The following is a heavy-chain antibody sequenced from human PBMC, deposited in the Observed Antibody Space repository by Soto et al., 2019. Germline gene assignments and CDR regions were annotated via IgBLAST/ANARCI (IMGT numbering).Heavy chain of an antibody. CDR2: IYCSGST. V-gene: IGHV4-39*01. D-gene: IGHD3-10*01. CDR1: GGSISSSSYY. J-gene: IGHJ6*02. Sequence: LSLTCTVSGGSISSSSYYWGWIRQPPGKGLEWIGSIYCSGSTYYNPSLKSRVTISVDTSKNQFSLKLSSVTAADTAVYYCARVLYYYGSGSSRYYYYYYGMDVWGQGTTVTVSS. CDR3: ARVLYYYGSGSSRYYYYYYGMDV.